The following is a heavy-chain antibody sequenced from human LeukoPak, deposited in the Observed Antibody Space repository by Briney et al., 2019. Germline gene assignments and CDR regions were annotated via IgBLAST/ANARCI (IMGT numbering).Heavy chain of an antibody. D-gene: IGHD4-11*01. V-gene: IGHV4-59*08. CDR3: ATLGLQSDYYYYGIDV. CDR2: IYYSGST. J-gene: IGHJ6*02. Sequence: SETLSLTCTVSGGSISSYYWSWIRQPPGKGLEWIGYIYYSGSTNYNPSLKSRLTISVDTPKNQFSLKLTSVTAADTAVYYCATLGLQSDYYYYGIDVWGQGTTVTVSS. CDR1: GGSISSYY.